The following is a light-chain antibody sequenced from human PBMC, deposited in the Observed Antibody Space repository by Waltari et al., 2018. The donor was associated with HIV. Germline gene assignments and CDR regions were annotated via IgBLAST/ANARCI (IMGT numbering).Light chain of an antibody. Sequence: DIQMTQSPSSLSASVGARVTISCRSSQNINSYLNWYQQKQGRAPQLLIYVALNLHTWAPRRFSARGSGTDFTLTITSLQPEDFSTYFCQQSYNLPVTFGGGTKVEV. J-gene: IGKJ4*01. CDR3: QQSYNLPVT. CDR1: QNINSY. CDR2: VAL. V-gene: IGKV1-39*01.